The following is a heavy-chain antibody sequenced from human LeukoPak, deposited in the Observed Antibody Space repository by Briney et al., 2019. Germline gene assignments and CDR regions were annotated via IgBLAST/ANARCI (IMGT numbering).Heavy chain of an antibody. CDR1: AGSISPFY. V-gene: IGHV4-59*12. Sequence: SETLSLTCTVSAGSISPFYWNWIRQPPGKGLEWIGYIYYTGGTSYSPSLNSRATISVDTSKNQISLKLNSVTAADTAVYYCARGTIVVANTGAFDIWGQGTMVPVSS. D-gene: IGHD3-22*01. CDR3: ARGTIVVANTGAFDI. CDR2: IYYTGGT. J-gene: IGHJ3*02.